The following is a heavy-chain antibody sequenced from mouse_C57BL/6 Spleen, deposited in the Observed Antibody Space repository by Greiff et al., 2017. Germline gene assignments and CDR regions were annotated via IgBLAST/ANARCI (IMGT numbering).Heavy chain of an antibody. V-gene: IGHV1-53*01. CDR2: IHPSNGGT. J-gene: IGHJ3*01. Sequence: QVQLKQPGTELVKPGDSVKLSCKASGFTFTSYWMHWVKQRPGQGLEWMGNIHPSNGGTNYKEKCKSKVTLTVDKSSSTAYMQLSSLTSEDSAVYYCARGGTWFAYWGQGTLVTVSA. CDR1: GFTFTSYW. CDR3: ARGGTWFAY.